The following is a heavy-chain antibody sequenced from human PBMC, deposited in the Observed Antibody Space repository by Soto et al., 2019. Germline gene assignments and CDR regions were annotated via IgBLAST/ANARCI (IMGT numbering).Heavy chain of an antibody. CDR2: IYHSGST. CDR3: ARLWQKLAYFDY. V-gene: IGHV4-39*01. J-gene: IGHJ4*02. D-gene: IGHD6-13*01. Sequence: QLQLQESGPRLVKPSETLSLTCTVSVGSISSSSYYWGWIRQPAGKGLEWIGSIYHSGSTYYNPSLKSRVTISVDTSKNQFSLKLSSVTAADTAVYYCARLWQKLAYFDYWGQGTLVTVSS. CDR1: VGSISSSSYY.